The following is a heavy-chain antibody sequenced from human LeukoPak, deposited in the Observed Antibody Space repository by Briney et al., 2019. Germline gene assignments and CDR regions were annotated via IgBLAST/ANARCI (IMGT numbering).Heavy chain of an antibody. J-gene: IGHJ4*02. CDR2: ISAYNGNT. CDR3: ARYYYDSSGYPGPFDY. CDR1: GYTFTSYG. D-gene: IGHD3-22*01. Sequence: GASVKVSCKASGYTFTSYGISWARQAPGQGLEGMGWISAYNGNTNYAQKLQGRVTMTTDTSTSTAYMELRSLRSDDTAVYYCARYYYDSSGYPGPFDYWGQGTLVTVSS. V-gene: IGHV1-18*01.